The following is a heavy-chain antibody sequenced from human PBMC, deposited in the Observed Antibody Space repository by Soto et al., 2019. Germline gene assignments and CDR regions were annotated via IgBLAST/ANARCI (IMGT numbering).Heavy chain of an antibody. CDR2: ITSSGTTV. Sequence: TGGSLRLSCAASGFTFSSYSLNWVRQAPGKGLEWVSYITSSGTTVYYADSVRGRFTISRDNSKNTLYLQMNSLRAEDTAVYYCARDHGVVVNRNYFDYWGQGTLVTVSS. CDR1: GFTFSSYS. J-gene: IGHJ4*02. D-gene: IGHD3-22*01. CDR3: ARDHGVVVNRNYFDY. V-gene: IGHV3-48*01.